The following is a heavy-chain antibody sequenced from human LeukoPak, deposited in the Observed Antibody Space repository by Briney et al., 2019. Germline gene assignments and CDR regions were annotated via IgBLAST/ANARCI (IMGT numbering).Heavy chain of an antibody. V-gene: IGHV4-59*01. J-gene: IGHJ3*02. CDR1: GVSISSYY. D-gene: IGHD6-19*01. CDR3: ARAIIGYSSGSDAFDI. CDR2: IYYSGST. Sequence: SETLSLTCTVSGVSISSYYWSWIRQPPGKGLEWIGYIYYSGSTNYNPSLKSRVTISVDTSKNQFSLKLSSVTAADTAVYYCARAIIGYSSGSDAFDIWGQGTMVTVSS.